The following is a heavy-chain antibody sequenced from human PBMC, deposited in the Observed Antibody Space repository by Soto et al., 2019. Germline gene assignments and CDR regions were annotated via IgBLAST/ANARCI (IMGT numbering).Heavy chain of an antibody. J-gene: IGHJ3*02. CDR1: GYPVTAYY. V-gene: IGHV1-46*01. D-gene: IGHD3-3*01. CDR3: TRGGGVGVAGSAAFDM. Sequence: QLHLVQSGAVVKKPGASVTVSCSASGYPVTAYYMHWVRQAPGRGLEWMGGINAATGAAKYTQTFQGRATLTRPTSTGTVFVEPSGLTSEDTAGFYCTRGGGVGVAGSAAFDMWGQGTLVTVSS. CDR2: INAATGAA.